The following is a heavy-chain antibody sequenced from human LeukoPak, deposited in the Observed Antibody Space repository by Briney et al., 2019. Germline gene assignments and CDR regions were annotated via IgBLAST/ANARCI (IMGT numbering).Heavy chain of an antibody. CDR2: IYYSGST. CDR3: ARHQKDTAMVGFDY. V-gene: IGHV4-39*01. J-gene: IGHJ4*02. Sequence: SETLSLTCTVSGGSISSSSYYWGWIRQPPGKGLEWIGSIYYSGSTYYNPSPKSRVTISVDTSKNQFSLKLSSVTAADTAVYYCARHQKDTAMVGFDYWGQGTLVTVSS. D-gene: IGHD5-18*01. CDR1: GGSISSSSYY.